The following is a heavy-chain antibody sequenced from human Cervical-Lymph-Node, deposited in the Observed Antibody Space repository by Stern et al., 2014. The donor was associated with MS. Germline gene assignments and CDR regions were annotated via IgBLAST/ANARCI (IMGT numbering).Heavy chain of an antibody. J-gene: IGHJ5*02. Sequence: QLQLQESGPGLVRPSQTLSLTCTVSGGSVSSDGYYWNWIRHLPGTGLEWTGYIHYRGTTDDSPSLKSRVTISLDTSKIQFSLHLSSVTAADTAVYYCARDRAVDKCFDTWGQGTLVTFSS. CDR1: GGSVSSDGYY. CDR2: IHYRGTT. V-gene: IGHV4-31*03. CDR3: ARDRAVDKCFDT. D-gene: IGHD2-15*01.